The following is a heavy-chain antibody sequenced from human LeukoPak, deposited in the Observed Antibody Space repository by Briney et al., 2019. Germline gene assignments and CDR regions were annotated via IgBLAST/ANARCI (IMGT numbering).Heavy chain of an antibody. Sequence: ASVKVSCKASGGTFSSYGISWVRQAPGQGLEWMGGIIPIFGTVNYAQKLQGRVTITADKSTSTAYMELSSLRSEDTAIYYCAKAAGCSGGSCYVPDYWGQGTLVTVSS. CDR1: GGTFSSYG. V-gene: IGHV1-69*06. CDR3: AKAAGCSGGSCYVPDY. D-gene: IGHD2-15*01. CDR2: IIPIFGTV. J-gene: IGHJ4*02.